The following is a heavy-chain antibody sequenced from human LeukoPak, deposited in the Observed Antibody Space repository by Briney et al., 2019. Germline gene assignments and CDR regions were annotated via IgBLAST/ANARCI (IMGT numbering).Heavy chain of an antibody. CDR2: IIPIFGTA. CDR1: GGTFSSYA. D-gene: IGHD6-13*01. Sequence: SVKVSCKASGGTFSSYAISWVRQPPGQGLEWMGGIIPIFGTANYAQKFQGRVTITADESTSTAYMELSSLRSGDTAVYYCAREARIAAAGPPDWFDPWGQGTLSPSPQ. J-gene: IGHJ5*02. CDR3: AREARIAAAGPPDWFDP. V-gene: IGHV1-69*13.